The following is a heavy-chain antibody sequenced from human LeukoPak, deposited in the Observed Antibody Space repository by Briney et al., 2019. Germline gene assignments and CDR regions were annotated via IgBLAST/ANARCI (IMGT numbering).Heavy chain of an antibody. V-gene: IGHV3-21*01. D-gene: IGHD5-12*01. CDR1: GFDFSTYA. CDR3: SRDRLGGLDY. CDR2: ISTTSTYI. J-gene: IGHJ4*02. Sequence: GGSLRLSCAASGFDFSTYAINWVRQAPGKGLEWVSSISTTSTYIFYADSLKGRFTISRDNAKNSVYLQMNSLRPEDTAVYYCSRDRLGGLDYWGQGTLVTVSS.